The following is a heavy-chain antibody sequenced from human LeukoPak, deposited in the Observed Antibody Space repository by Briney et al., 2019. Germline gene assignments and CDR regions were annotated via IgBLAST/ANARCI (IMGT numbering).Heavy chain of an antibody. Sequence: GGSLRLSCAASGFTFSSYWMSWVRQAPGKGLEWVANIKQDGSEKYYVDSVKGRFTISRDNSKNTLYLQMNSLRAEDTAVYYCAKDLTLTIFGVVITPSDAFDIWGQGTMVTVSS. V-gene: IGHV3-7*01. CDR1: GFTFSSYW. CDR3: AKDLTLTIFGVVITPSDAFDI. CDR2: IKQDGSEK. J-gene: IGHJ3*02. D-gene: IGHD3-3*01.